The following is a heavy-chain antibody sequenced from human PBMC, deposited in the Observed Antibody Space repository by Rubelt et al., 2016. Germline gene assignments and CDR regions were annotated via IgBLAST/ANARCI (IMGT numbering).Heavy chain of an antibody. V-gene: IGHV3-74*01. CDR2: INVDGSSP. D-gene: IGHD2-21*01. CDR3: VRGLDS. CDR1: GYTFRSYW. J-gene: IGHJ4*02. Sequence: EVQLVESGGGLVQPGGSLRLSCAASGYTFRSYWMYWVRQAPGKGPVWVSRINVDGSSPTYADSVKGRFTISRDNTKNTLYLQMNRLRADDTAVYYCVRGLDSWGQGTLVTVSS.